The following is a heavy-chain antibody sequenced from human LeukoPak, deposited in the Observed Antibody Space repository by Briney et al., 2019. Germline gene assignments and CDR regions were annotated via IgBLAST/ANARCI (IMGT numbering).Heavy chain of an antibody. Sequence: SVKVSCKASVGTFSSYAISWVRQAPGQGLEWMGGIIPIFGTANYAQKFQGRVTITADKSTRTAYMALSSLRSEDTAVYYCARGVVPATDAFDIWGQGTMVTVSS. V-gene: IGHV1-69*06. CDR3: ARGVVPATDAFDI. CDR2: IIPIFGTA. CDR1: VGTFSSYA. D-gene: IGHD2-2*01. J-gene: IGHJ3*02.